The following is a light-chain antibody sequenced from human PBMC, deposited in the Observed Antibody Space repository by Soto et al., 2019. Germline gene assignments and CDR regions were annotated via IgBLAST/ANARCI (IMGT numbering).Light chain of an antibody. CDR3: QSYDSSLSGYV. CDR2: GNT. Sequence: QSVLTQSPSVSGAPGHSVTISCTGTRSNIGAGYDVNWYQQLPGTAPKLLIYGNTNRPSGVPDRFSASKSGTSASLAITGLQAEDEAEYYCQSYDSSLSGYVFGSGTKLTVL. CDR1: RSNIGAGYD. V-gene: IGLV1-40*01. J-gene: IGLJ1*01.